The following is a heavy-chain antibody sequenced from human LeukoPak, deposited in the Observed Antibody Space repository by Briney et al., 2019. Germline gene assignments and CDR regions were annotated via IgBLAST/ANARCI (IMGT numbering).Heavy chain of an antibody. CDR1: GYTFTASS. D-gene: IGHD2-2*01. Sequence: ASEKVSCTASGYTFTASSMHWVRRAPGQGLEWRGWINPNSGGTNYAQKTPGSFAMTTETSISTATMELSRLRSDDTAVYYCRVVPAAAFDYWGQGTLVTVSS. V-gene: IGHV1-2*02. CDR3: RVVPAAAFDY. J-gene: IGHJ4*02. CDR2: INPNSGGT.